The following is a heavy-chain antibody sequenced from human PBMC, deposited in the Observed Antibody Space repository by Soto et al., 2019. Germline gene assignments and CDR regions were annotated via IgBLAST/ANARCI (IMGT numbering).Heavy chain of an antibody. V-gene: IGHV5-51*01. D-gene: IGHD3-10*01. J-gene: IGHJ6*03. Sequence: GESLKISCKGSGYSFTSYWIGWVRQMPGKGLEWMGIIYPGDSDTRYSPSFQGQVTISADKSISTAYLQWSSLKASDTAMYYCARLPGSYYDYYYYYYMDVWGKGTTVTVSS. CDR1: GYSFTSYW. CDR3: ARLPGSYYDYYYYYYMDV. CDR2: IYPGDSDT.